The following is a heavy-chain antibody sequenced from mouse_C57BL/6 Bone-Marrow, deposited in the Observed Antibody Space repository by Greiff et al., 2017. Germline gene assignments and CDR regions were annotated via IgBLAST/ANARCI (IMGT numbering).Heavy chain of an antibody. CDR1: GYTFTSYG. CDR3: ASYYDYDEFAY. V-gene: IGHV1-81*01. D-gene: IGHD2-4*01. CDR2: IYPRSGNT. Sequence: VQLQQSGAELARPGASVKLSCKASGYTFTSYGISWVKQRTGQGLEWIGEIYPRSGNTYYNEKFKGKATLTADKSSSTAYMELRSLTSEDAAVYFCASYYDYDEFAYWGQGTLVTVSA. J-gene: IGHJ3*01.